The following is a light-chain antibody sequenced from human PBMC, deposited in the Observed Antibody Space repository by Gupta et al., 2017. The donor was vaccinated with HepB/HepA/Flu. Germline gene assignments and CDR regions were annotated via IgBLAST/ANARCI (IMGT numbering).Light chain of an antibody. CDR2: GAS. V-gene: IGKV3-15*01. CDR1: QSVGSN. Sequence: EVMMTQSPGTLSVSPGDRATLSCWASQSVGSNLAWYQQKPGQTPRLLIYGASTRATGIPARFSGSGSWTEFTLTISSLQSEDFAVYYCQQYKNWPLTFGGGTKVEIK. J-gene: IGKJ4*01. CDR3: QQYKNWPLT.